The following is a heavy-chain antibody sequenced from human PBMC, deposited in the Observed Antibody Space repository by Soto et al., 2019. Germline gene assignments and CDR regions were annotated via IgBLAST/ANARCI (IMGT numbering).Heavy chain of an antibody. D-gene: IGHD7-27*01. CDR3: ARDLSWGSNWYYYMDV. V-gene: IGHV3-48*01. J-gene: IGHJ6*03. Sequence: EVQLVESGGGLVQPGGALRLSCATSGFILSDCAMNWVRQAPGKGLEGVSYISSSSSVIDYADSVKGRFTVSRDNGRNSLYLQMNSLRAEDTAVYYCARDLSWGSNWYYYMDVWGKGTTVTVSS. CDR2: ISSSSSVI. CDR1: GFILSDCA.